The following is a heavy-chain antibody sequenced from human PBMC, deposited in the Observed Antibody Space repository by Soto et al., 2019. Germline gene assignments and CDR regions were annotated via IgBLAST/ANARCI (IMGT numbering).Heavy chain of an antibody. CDR3: AKDGNTYYYDSSGPREYYYGMDV. CDR2: ISWNSGSI. J-gene: IGHJ6*02. V-gene: IGHV3-9*01. D-gene: IGHD3-22*01. CDR1: GFTFDDYA. Sequence: PGGSLRLSCAASGFTFDDYAMHWVRQAPGKGLEWVSGISWNSGSIGYADSVKGRFTISRDNAKNSLYLQMNSLRAEDTALYYCAKDGNTYYYDSSGPREYYYGMDVWGQGTTVTAP.